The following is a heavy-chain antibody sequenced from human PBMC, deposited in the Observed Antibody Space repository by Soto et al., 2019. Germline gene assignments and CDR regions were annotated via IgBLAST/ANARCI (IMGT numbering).Heavy chain of an antibody. CDR3: ASRSH. J-gene: IGHJ4*02. Sequence: GGSLRLSCAASGFTFTDSYMSWIRQAPGKGLEWVSYISNSGSTIHYADSVKGRFTICRDNAQDSLYLQMNSLRAEDTAVYYCASRSHWGQGTPVTVSS. CDR2: ISNSGSTI. D-gene: IGHD3-16*02. V-gene: IGHV3-11*01. CDR1: GFTFTDSY.